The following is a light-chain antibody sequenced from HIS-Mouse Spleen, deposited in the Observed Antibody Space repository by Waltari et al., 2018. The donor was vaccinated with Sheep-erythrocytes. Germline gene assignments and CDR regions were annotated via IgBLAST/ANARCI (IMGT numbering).Light chain of an antibody. CDR1: SSDVGGYNH. CDR3: CSYAGSYNYV. Sequence: QSALTQPRSVSGSPGQSVPISCTGTSSDVGGYNHVSWYQQHPGKAPKLMIYEVSKRPSGVPDRFSGSKSGNTASLTISGLQAEDEADYYCCSYAGSYNYVFGTGTKVTVL. J-gene: IGLJ1*01. CDR2: EVS. V-gene: IGLV2-11*01.